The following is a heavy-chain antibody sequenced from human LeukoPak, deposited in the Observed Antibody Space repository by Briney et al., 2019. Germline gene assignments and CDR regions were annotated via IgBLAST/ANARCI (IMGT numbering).Heavy chain of an antibody. Sequence: GASVKVSCKASGYTFTSYGISWVRQAPGQGLEWMGWISAYNGNTNYAQKLQGRVTMTTDTSTSTAYMELRSLRSDDTAVYYCARGGWVLWFGELFQNAYYFDYWGQGTLVTVSS. J-gene: IGHJ4*02. CDR3: ARGGWVLWFGELFQNAYYFDY. D-gene: IGHD3-10*01. CDR2: ISAYNGNT. CDR1: GYTFTSYG. V-gene: IGHV1-18*01.